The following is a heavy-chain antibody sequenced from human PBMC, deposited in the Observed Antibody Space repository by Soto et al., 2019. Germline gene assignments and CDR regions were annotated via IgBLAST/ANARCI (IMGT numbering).Heavy chain of an antibody. CDR3: ASKADIVVVPAATGLFDY. J-gene: IGHJ4*02. CDR2: IYHSGST. CDR1: GGSISSSNW. D-gene: IGHD2-2*01. Sequence: PSETLSLTCAVSGGSISSSNWWSWVRQPPGKGLEWIGEIYHSGSTNYNPSLKSRVTISVDKSKNQFSLKLSSVTAADTAVYYCASKADIVVVPAATGLFDYWGQGTLVTLSS. V-gene: IGHV4-4*02.